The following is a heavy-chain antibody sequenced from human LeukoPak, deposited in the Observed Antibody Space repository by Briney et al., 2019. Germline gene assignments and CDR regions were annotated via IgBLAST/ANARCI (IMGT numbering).Heavy chain of an antibody. V-gene: IGHV4-39*07. CDR2: IHYSGST. J-gene: IGHJ4*02. Sequence: SETLSLTCTVSGGSISSSSYYWGWIRQPPGKGLEWIGSIHYSGSTYYNPSLKSRVTISVDTSKNQFSLKLSSVTAADTAVYYCARGPPYSRRTYYFDYWGQGTLVTVSS. CDR1: GGSISSSSYY. D-gene: IGHD6-13*01. CDR3: ARGPPYSRRTYYFDY.